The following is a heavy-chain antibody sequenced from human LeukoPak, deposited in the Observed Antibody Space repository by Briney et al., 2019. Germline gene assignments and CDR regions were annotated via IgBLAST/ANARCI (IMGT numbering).Heavy chain of an antibody. CDR3: AKATPRLDYYYYGMDV. Sequence: GGSLRLSCAASGLTFSSYAMSWVRQAPGKGLEWVSAISGSGGSTYYADSVKGRFTISRDNSKNTLYLQMNSMRAEDTAVYYCAKATPRLDYYYYGMDVWGRGTTVTVS. V-gene: IGHV3-23*01. CDR2: ISGSGGST. CDR1: GLTFSSYA. J-gene: IGHJ6*02. D-gene: IGHD2-15*01.